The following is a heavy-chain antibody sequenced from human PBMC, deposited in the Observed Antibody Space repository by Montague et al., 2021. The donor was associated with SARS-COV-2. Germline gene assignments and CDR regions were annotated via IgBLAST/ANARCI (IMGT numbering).Heavy chain of an antibody. CDR2: IYYSGST. Sequence: SETLSLTCTVSGGSISSSSYYWGWIRQPPGKGLEWIVSIYYSGSTYYNLSLKSRITISVNTSKNQFSLKLSSVTAADTAVYYCARVSVEMATMGVYYYYGMDVWGQGTTVTVSS. CDR3: ARVSVEMATMGVYYYYGMDV. J-gene: IGHJ6*02. CDR1: GGSISSSSYY. V-gene: IGHV4-39*07. D-gene: IGHD5-24*01.